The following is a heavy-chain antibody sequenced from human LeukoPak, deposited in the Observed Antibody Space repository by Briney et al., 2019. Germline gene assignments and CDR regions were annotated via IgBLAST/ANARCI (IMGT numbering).Heavy chain of an antibody. CDR3: ARASRFAIFGVLSAGPFDY. D-gene: IGHD3-3*01. Sequence: GGSLRLSCAASGFTFSDYYMSWIRQAPGKGLEWVSYISSSSSTIYYADSVKGRFTISRDNAKNSLYLQMNSLRAEDTAVYYCARASRFAIFGVLSAGPFDYWGQGTLVTVSS. J-gene: IGHJ4*02. CDR2: ISSSSSTI. V-gene: IGHV3-11*04. CDR1: GFTFSDYY.